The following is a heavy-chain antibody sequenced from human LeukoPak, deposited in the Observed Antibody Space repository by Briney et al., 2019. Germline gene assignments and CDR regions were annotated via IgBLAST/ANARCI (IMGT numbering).Heavy chain of an antibody. CDR3: ARFLDYYYGMDV. V-gene: IGHV3-21*04. Sequence: PGGSLRLSCAGAGFTFSTHTINWVRQAPGKGLEWVSSISSSSAYIYYADSVKGRFTISRNNAKNSLYLQMNSLRAEDTAVYYCARFLDYYYGMDVWGQGTTVTVSS. J-gene: IGHJ6*02. CDR2: ISSSSAYI. CDR1: GFTFSTHT.